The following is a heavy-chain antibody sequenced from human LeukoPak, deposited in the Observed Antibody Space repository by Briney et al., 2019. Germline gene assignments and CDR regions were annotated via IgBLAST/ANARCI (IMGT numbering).Heavy chain of an antibody. J-gene: IGHJ5*02. D-gene: IGHD6-19*01. CDR3: ARGGFGSSGWYNWFDP. CDR2: IYYSGST. CDR1: GGSISSSSYY. V-gene: IGHV4-39*01. Sequence: SETLSLTCTVSGGSISSSSYYWGWIRQPPGKGLEWIGSIYYSGSTYYNPSLKSRVTISVDTSKNQFSLKLSSVTAADTAVYYCARGGFGSSGWYNWFDPWGQGTLVTVSS.